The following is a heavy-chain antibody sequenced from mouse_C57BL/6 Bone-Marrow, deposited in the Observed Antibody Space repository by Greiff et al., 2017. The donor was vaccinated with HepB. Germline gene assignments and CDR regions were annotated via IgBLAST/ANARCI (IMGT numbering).Heavy chain of an antibody. CDR1: GYAFSSYW. D-gene: IGHD2-3*01. CDR3: ANGALDGYPYYYAMDY. V-gene: IGHV1-80*01. J-gene: IGHJ4*01. Sequence: SGAELVKPGASVKISCKASGYAFSSYWMNWVKQRPGKGLEWIGQIYPGDGDTNYNGKFKGKATLTADKSSSTAYMQLSSLTSEDSAVYFCANGALDGYPYYYAMDYWGQGTSVTVSS. CDR2: IYPGDGDT.